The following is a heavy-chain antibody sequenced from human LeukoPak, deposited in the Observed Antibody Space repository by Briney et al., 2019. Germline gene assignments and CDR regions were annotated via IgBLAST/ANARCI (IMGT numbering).Heavy chain of an antibody. CDR1: GDSISRSTYY. CDR3: ARSSGTGTFSY. D-gene: IGHD6-25*01. J-gene: IGHJ4*02. Sequence: SETLSLTCTASGDSISRSTYYWAWIRQPPGKRLEWIGSVYYGRSPYFNPSLESRATISVDTSKNHFSLKMSSVTAADTAVYYCARSSGTGTFSYWGQGTLVTVSS. CDR2: VYYGRSP. V-gene: IGHV4-39*02.